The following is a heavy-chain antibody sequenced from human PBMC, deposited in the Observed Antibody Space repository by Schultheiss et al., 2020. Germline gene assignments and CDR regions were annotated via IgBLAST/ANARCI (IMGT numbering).Heavy chain of an antibody. CDR3: ARVVAATLADY. Sequence: GESLKISCAASGFTFSSYGMHWVRQAPGKGLEWVAVISYDGSNKYYADSVKGRFTISRDNAKNSLYLQMNSLRVEDTAVYYCARVVAATLADYWGQGTLVTVSS. D-gene: IGHD2-15*01. J-gene: IGHJ4*02. CDR2: ISYDGSNK. CDR1: GFTFSSYG. V-gene: IGHV3-30*03.